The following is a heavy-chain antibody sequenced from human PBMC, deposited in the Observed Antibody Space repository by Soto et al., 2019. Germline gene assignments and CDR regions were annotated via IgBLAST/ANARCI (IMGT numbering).Heavy chain of an antibody. J-gene: IGHJ5*01. Sequence: QVQLVESGGGVVQPGGSLRLSCTASGFTFSNYAMHWVRQAPGKGLEWVAVISYGGNTKYYVDSVKGRFTISRDYSKNSLYLQMSSLRADDTAIYYCAREGPWTYSSNCFDYWGQGTLVTVSS. CDR2: ISYGGNTK. CDR1: GFTFSNYA. V-gene: IGHV3-30*04. D-gene: IGHD6-13*01. CDR3: AREGPWTYSSNCFDY.